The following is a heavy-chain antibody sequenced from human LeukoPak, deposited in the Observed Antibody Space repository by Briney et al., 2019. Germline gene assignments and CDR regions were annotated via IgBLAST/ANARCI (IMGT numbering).Heavy chain of an antibody. CDR2: ISGRGGST. J-gene: IGHJ4*02. V-gene: IGHV3-23*01. D-gene: IGHD3-16*01. CDR1: GFTFSDYA. CDR3: AKGVYGTSWWSVDS. Sequence: GGSLRLSCAASGFTFSDYAMSWVRHAPGKGLEWGSGISGRGGSTYYAHSVRGRFTISRDSSKDTLYLQVSSLRAGDAAVYYCAKGVYGTSWWSVDSWGQGTPVTVSS.